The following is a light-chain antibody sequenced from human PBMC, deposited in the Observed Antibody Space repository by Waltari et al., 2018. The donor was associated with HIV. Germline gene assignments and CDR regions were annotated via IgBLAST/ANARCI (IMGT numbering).Light chain of an antibody. CDR1: SRDVGSYSY. J-gene: IGLJ3*02. CDR2: EFR. V-gene: IGLV2-14*01. CDR3: NSYTSISTWV. Sequence: QSALTQPASVSGSPGQSITISCTGSSRDVGSYSYVSWYQQHPGKAPRLMIYEFRTRPAGVSHRFSGSKSGNTASLTISGLQPEDEADYYCNSYTSISTWVFGGGTKLTVL.